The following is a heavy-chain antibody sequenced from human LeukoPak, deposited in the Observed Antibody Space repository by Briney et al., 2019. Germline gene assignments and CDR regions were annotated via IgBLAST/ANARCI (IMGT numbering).Heavy chain of an antibody. CDR3: AKVSPPLVMVRGAPYYFDY. CDR2: ISGGGGST. Sequence: PGGSLRLSCAASGFTFSSYAMSWVRQAPGKGLEWVSAISGGGGSTYYADSVKGRFTISRDNSKNTLYLQMNSLRAEDTAVYYCAKVSPPLVMVRGAPYYFDYWGQGTLVTVSA. J-gene: IGHJ4*02. D-gene: IGHD3-10*01. V-gene: IGHV3-23*01. CDR1: GFTFSSYA.